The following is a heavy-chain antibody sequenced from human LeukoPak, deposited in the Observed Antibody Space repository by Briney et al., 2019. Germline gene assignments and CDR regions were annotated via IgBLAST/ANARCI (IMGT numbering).Heavy chain of an antibody. Sequence: GGSLRLSCAASGFTFSSYSMNWVRQAPGKGLEWVSSISSSSSYIYYADSVKGRFTISRDNAKNSLYLQMNSLRAEDTAVYYCAKHRFESGGYHSTDWGQGTLVTVSS. CDR1: GFTFSSYS. CDR3: AKHRFESGGYHSTD. J-gene: IGHJ4*02. V-gene: IGHV3-21*01. D-gene: IGHD3-22*01. CDR2: ISSSSSYI.